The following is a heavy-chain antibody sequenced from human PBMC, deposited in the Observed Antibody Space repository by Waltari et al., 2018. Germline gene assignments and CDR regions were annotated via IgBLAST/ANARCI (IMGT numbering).Heavy chain of an antibody. V-gene: IGHV3-74*01. J-gene: IGHJ6*02. D-gene: IGHD6-13*01. CDR1: GFTYSNHW. Sequence: EEQLVESGGGLVQPGDSLRPSCAASGFTYSNHWMHWVLQAPGQGLVWVSRINGDGSTSNYADSVKGRFTISRDNTKKTLYLQMKRLRVEDTAVYYCARLAPKTYRSPVPGRDYYYGLDVWGQGTTVTVSS. CDR3: ARLAPKTYRSPVPGRDYYYGLDV. CDR2: INGDGSTS.